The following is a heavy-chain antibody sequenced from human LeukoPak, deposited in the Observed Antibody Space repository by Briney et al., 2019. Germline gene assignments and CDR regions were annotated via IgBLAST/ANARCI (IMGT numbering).Heavy chain of an antibody. J-gene: IGHJ4*02. Sequence: GASVKVSCKASGYTFTGYYMHWVRQAPGQGLEWMGWINPNSGGTNYAQKFQGRVTMTRDTSISTAYMELSRLRSEDTAVYYCARDRLGGYYGRTLWYWGQGTLVTVSS. CDR2: INPNSGGT. CDR1: GYTFTGYY. CDR3: ARDRLGGYYGRTLWY. V-gene: IGHV1-2*02. D-gene: IGHD3-22*01.